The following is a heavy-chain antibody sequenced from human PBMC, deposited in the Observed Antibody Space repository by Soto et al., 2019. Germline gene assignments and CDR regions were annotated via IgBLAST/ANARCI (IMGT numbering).Heavy chain of an antibody. J-gene: IGHJ4*02. D-gene: IGHD2-2*01. V-gene: IGHV3-74*01. CDR3: VIDPGAFISTWSVRFDS. CDR1: GFPFSRAF. CDR2: VNTDGSAT. Sequence: PGGSLRLSCAASGFPFSRAFMHWVRQAPGKGLVWVARVNTDGSATVYAGSVKGRFTISRDNVRNTVSLEMNDLRAEDTAVYFCVIDPGAFISTWSVRFDSWGQGTLVTVSS.